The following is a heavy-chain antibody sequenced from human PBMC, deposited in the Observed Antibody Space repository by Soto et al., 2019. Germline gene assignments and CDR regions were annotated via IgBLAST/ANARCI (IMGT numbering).Heavy chain of an antibody. Sequence: SVKVSCKASGGTFSSYTISWVRQAPGQGLEWMGRIIPILGIANYAQKFQGRVTITADKSTSTAYMELSSLRSEDTAVYYCARDLYGDYVHHYYYGMDVWGQGTTVTVSS. V-gene: IGHV1-69*04. CDR2: IIPILGIA. J-gene: IGHJ6*02. CDR1: GGTFSSYT. CDR3: ARDLYGDYVHHYYYGMDV. D-gene: IGHD4-17*01.